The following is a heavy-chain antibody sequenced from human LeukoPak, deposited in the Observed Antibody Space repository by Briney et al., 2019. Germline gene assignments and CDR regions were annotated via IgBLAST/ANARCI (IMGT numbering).Heavy chain of an antibody. CDR3: AHCSSTSCYGEYYYYGMDV. Sequence: ASVKVSCKASGGTFSSYAISWVRQAPGQGLEWMGGIIPIFGTANYAQKFQGRVTITADESTSTAYMELSSLRSEDTAMYYCAHCSSTSCYGEYYYYGMDVWGKGTTVTVSS. V-gene: IGHV1-69*13. D-gene: IGHD2-2*01. CDR1: GGTFSSYA. J-gene: IGHJ6*04. CDR2: IIPIFGTA.